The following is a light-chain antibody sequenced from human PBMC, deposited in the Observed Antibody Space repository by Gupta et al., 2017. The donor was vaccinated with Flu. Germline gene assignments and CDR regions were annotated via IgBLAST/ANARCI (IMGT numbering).Light chain of an antibody. V-gene: IGKV4-1*01. CDR3: QQYYSTPYT. CDR1: QSVLYSSNNKNY. Sequence: NCKSSQSVLYSSNNKNYLAWYQQKPGQPPKLLIYWASTRESGVPDRFSGSGSGTDFTLTISSLQAEDVAVYYCQQYYSTPYTFGQGTKLEIK. CDR2: WAS. J-gene: IGKJ2*01.